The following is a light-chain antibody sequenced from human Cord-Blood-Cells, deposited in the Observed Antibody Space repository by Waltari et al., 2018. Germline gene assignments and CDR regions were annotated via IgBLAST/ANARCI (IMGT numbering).Light chain of an antibody. V-gene: IGLV2-8*01. CDR1: SSDVGGYNY. J-gene: IGLJ3*02. CDR2: EGS. Sequence: QSALTQPPSASGSPGQSVTISCTGTSSDVGGYNYVSSYQQHPCKAPKLMIYEGSKRPSGVPARFSDHKSGNTSSLTGSGLQAEEEADYYCSSYAGSNNLVFGGATRLTVL. CDR3: SSYAGSNNLV.